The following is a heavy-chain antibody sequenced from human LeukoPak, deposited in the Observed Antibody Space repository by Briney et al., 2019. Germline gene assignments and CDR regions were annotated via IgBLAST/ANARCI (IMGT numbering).Heavy chain of an antibody. CDR2: IKQDESQR. CDR1: GFTFSNYW. CDR3: ARDGMITFGGVIVNDY. Sequence: GSLRLSCAASGFTFSNYWMSWVRQAPGKGLEWVANIKQDESQRYYVDSVEGRFTISRDNANNSLYLQMNSLRAEDTAVYYCARDGMITFGGVIVNDYWGQGTLVTVSS. J-gene: IGHJ4*02. V-gene: IGHV3-7*05. D-gene: IGHD3-16*02.